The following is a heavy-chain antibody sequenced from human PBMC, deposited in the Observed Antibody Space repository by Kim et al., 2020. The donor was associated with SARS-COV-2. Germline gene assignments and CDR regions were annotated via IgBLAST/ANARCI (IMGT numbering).Heavy chain of an antibody. CDR2: IKSKTDGGTT. CDR3: TTDEIGYSYGSGSGSKSLSDAFDI. Sequence: GGSLRLSCAASGFTFSNAWMSWVRQAPGKGLEWVGRIKSKTDGGTTDYAAPVKGRFTISRDDSKNTLYLQMNSLKTEDTAVYYCTTDEIGYSYGSGSGSKSLSDAFDIWGQGTMVTVSS. J-gene: IGHJ3*02. V-gene: IGHV3-15*01. CDR1: GFTFSNAW. D-gene: IGHD5-18*01.